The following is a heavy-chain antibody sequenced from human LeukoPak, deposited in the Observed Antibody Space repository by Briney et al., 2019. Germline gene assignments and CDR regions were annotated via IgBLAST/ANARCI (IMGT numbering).Heavy chain of an antibody. CDR3: ARERRDGYNYPDY. CDR1: GYTFTGYY. V-gene: IGHV1-2*02. D-gene: IGHD5-24*01. J-gene: IGHJ4*02. Sequence: GASVKVSCKASGYTFTGYYMHWVRQAPGQGLEWMGWINPNSGGTNYAQKFQGRVTMTRDTSISTAYMELSRLRSDDTAVYYCARERRDGYNYPDYWGQGTLVTVSS. CDR2: INPNSGGT.